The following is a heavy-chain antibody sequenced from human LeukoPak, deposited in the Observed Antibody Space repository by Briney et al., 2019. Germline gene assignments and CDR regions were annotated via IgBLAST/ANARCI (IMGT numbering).Heavy chain of an antibody. Sequence: SETLSLTCAVYSGSFSGYYWSWIRQPPGKGLEWIGEINRGGSTNYNPSLKSRVTISVDTSKNQFSLKLTSVTAADTAVYYCARGYGSGSYHNYWGQGTLVTVSS. J-gene: IGHJ4*02. V-gene: IGHV4-34*01. D-gene: IGHD3-10*01. CDR3: ARGYGSGSYHNY. CDR1: SGSFSGYY. CDR2: INRGGST.